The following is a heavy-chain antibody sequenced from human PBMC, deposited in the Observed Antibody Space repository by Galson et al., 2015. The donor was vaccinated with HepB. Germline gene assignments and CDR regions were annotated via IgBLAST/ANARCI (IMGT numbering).Heavy chain of an antibody. Sequence: SLRLSCAASGFTFSSYGMHWVRQAPGKGLEWEAVIWFDGSKKYYVDSVKGRFTISRDNSRNTLYLQMNSLRAEDTAVYYCAREETEYCSSTSCLGYFDYWGQGTLVTVSS. D-gene: IGHD2-2*01. CDR2: IWFDGSKK. V-gene: IGHV3-33*01. J-gene: IGHJ4*02. CDR1: GFTFSSYG. CDR3: AREETEYCSSTSCLGYFDY.